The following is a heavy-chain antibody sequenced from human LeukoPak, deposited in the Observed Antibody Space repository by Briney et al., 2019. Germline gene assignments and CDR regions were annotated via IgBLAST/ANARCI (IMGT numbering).Heavy chain of an antibody. Sequence: SETLSLTCTVSGGSISSYYWSWIRQPPGKGLEWIAYIYYSGSTNYNPSLKSRVTISVDTSKNQFSLKLSSVTAADTAVYYCARDTRGSYYVSAFDIWSQGTLVTVSS. CDR1: GGSISSYY. J-gene: IGHJ3*02. CDR2: IYYSGST. V-gene: IGHV4-59*01. D-gene: IGHD1-26*01. CDR3: ARDTRGSYYVSAFDI.